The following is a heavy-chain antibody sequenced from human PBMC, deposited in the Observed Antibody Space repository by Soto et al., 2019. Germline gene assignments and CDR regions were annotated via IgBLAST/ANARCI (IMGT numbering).Heavy chain of an antibody. V-gene: IGHV3-15*01. CDR1: GFTFSHAW. CDR2: IKSKADGETK. D-gene: IGHD2-15*01. J-gene: IGHJ5*02. Sequence: GGSLRLSCAASGFTFSHAWMSWVRQAPGKGLEWVGRIKSKADGETKDYGAPVRGRFTISRDDAKDTLYLQMNSLRIEDTAVYYCCVVKRLDQYSTSGYWFDPWGPGTLVTVSS. CDR3: CVVKRLDQYSTSGYWFDP.